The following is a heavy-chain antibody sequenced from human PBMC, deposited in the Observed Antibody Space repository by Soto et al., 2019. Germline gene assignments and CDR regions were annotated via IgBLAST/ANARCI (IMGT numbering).Heavy chain of an antibody. Sequence: ASVKVSCKVSGYTLTELSMRWVRQAPGKGLEWMGGFDPEDGETIYAQKFQGRVTMTEDTSTDTAYMELSSLRSEDTAVYYCATDTHWNDVPAFDIWGQGTMVTVSS. CDR3: ATDTHWNDVPAFDI. CDR1: GYTLTELS. CDR2: FDPEDGET. V-gene: IGHV1-24*01. J-gene: IGHJ3*02. D-gene: IGHD1-1*01.